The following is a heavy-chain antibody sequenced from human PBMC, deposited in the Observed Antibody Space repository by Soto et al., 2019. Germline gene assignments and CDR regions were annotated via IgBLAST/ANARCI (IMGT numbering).Heavy chain of an antibody. CDR2: INRRANWP. V-gene: IGHV3-7*03. CDR3: VRGTPTPGLDI. Sequence: GGSLRLSCVGSGFRFSDYPLNWVRNAPGQGLEWVANINRRANWPNYLDSLRGRFSTSRDNTRNSFSLNMDRLRVGDTATYYCVRGTPTPGLDIWGRGTTVAVPS. CDR1: GFRFSDYP. D-gene: IGHD1-1*01. J-gene: IGHJ6*02.